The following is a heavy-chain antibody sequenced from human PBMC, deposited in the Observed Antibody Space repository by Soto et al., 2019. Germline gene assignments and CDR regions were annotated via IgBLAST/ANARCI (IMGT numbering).Heavy chain of an antibody. CDR1: GGSISSSNW. CDR3: ARTSYDSSGYSYFDY. J-gene: IGHJ4*02. CDR2: IYHSGST. V-gene: IGHV4-4*02. D-gene: IGHD3-22*01. Sequence: ASETLSLTCAVSGGSISSSNWWSWVRQPPGKGLEWIGEIYHSGSTNYNPSLKSRVTISVDKSKNQFSLKLSSVTAADTAVYYCARTSYDSSGYSYFDYWGQGTLVTVSS.